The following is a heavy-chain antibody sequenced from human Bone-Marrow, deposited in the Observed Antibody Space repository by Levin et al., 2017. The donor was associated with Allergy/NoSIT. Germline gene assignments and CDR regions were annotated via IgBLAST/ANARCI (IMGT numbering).Heavy chain of an antibody. D-gene: IGHD6-19*01. V-gene: IGHV4-59*01. Sequence: SQTLSLTCTVSGGSISGYYWSWIRQPPGKGLEWIGYIYYSGSTNYNPSLKSRVTISVDTSKNQFSLKLSSVTAADTAVYYCARGGGSSGGGGFDYWGQGTLVTVSS. CDR3: ARGGGSSGGGGFDY. CDR1: GGSISGYY. CDR2: IYYSGST. J-gene: IGHJ4*02.